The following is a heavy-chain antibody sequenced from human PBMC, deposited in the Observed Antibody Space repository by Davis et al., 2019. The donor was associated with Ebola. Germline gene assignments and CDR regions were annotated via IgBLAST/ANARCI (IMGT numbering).Heavy chain of an antibody. CDR1: GYTFAAHY. CDR2: INPNFGGK. J-gene: IGHJ5*02. Sequence: AASVKVSCKASGYTFAAHYIHWVRQAPGQGLEWMGRINPNFGGKIYAQKFQDRVTMTIDTSINTAYMELDRLRSDDTAVYYCVRGHTYGRWDDWFDPWGQGTLVTVSS. V-gene: IGHV1-2*06. CDR3: VRGHTYGRWDDWFDP. D-gene: IGHD5-18*01.